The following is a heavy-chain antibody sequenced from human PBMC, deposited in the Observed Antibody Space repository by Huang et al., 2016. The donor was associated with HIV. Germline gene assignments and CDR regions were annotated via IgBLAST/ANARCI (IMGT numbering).Heavy chain of an antibody. V-gene: IGHV1-3*01. CDR1: GYIFSTYD. CDR2: INAGNGNT. Sequence: QFQLVQSGAEVKKPGASVKVSCKASGYIFSTYDTHWVRQAPGQRLEWMGRINAGNGNTKYSQRFQGRVTITRDTAANTAYVELSSLRSEDTGVYYCARGIAAGDYWGQGTLVTVSS. D-gene: IGHD6-25*01. CDR3: ARGIAAGDY. J-gene: IGHJ4*02.